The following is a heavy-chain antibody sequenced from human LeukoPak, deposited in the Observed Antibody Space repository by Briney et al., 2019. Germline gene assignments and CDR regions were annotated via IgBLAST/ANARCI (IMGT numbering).Heavy chain of an antibody. CDR2: ISESGTTI. D-gene: IGHD4/OR15-4a*01. V-gene: IGHV3-48*03. Sequence: PGGSLRLSCAASGFTFSSYEMNWFRQASGKGLEWVSYISESGTTIYYADSVKGRFTISRDNAKSSLYLLMNSLRVEDTALYYCAREDVESNYGGGFDYWGQGTLVTVSS. CDR3: AREDVESNYGGGFDY. CDR1: GFTFSSYE. J-gene: IGHJ4*02.